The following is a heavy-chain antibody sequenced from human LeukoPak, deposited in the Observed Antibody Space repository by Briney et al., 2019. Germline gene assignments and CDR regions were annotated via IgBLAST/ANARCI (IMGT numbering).Heavy chain of an antibody. CDR2: IYYSGTT. J-gene: IGHJ4*02. D-gene: IGHD3-9*01. CDR3: ARETGNYYFDY. Sequence: KTSETLSLTCTVSGGSISSYYWSWIRQPPGKGLEWIGYIYYSGTTNYNPSLKSRVTLSADTSKSQFSLKLSSVTAADTAVFYCARETGNYYFDYWGQGTLVTVSS. V-gene: IGHV4-59*01. CDR1: GGSISSYY.